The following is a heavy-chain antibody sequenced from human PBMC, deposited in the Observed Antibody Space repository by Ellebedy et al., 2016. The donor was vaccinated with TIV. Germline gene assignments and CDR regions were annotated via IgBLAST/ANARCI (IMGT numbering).Heavy chain of an antibody. D-gene: IGHD3-22*01. CDR2: ISGSGGDT. CDR3: AKSHDSSGYHYVGAFDI. J-gene: IGHJ3*02. Sequence: GGSLRLSCAASGFTFSTYAMSWVRQTPGKGLEWVSVISGSGGDTSYTDSVKGRFTISRDNAKNTLYLQMPSLRAEDTAVYYCAKSHDSSGYHYVGAFDIWGLGTMVTASS. V-gene: IGHV3-23*01. CDR1: GFTFSTYA.